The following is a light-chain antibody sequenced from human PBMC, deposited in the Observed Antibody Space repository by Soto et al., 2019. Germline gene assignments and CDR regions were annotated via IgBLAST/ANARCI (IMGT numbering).Light chain of an antibody. J-gene: IGLJ1*01. V-gene: IGLV2-8*01. CDR3: TSYTSSSTPYV. CDR1: SSDVGGYNY. CDR2: EVS. Sequence: QSALTQPPSASGSPGQSVTISCTGTSSDVGGYNYVSWYQQLPGKAPKLMIYEVSKRPSGVPDRFSGSKSGNTASLTTTGLRAEDEGYYYCTSYTSSSTPYVFGTGTKVTVL.